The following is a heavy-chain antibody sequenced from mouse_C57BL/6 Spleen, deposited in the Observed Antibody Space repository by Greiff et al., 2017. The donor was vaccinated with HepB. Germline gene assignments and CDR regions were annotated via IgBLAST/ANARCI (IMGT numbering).Heavy chain of an antibody. D-gene: IGHD2-1*01. CDR1: GYTFTSYW. Sequence: VQLQQPGAELVKPGASVKLSCKASGYTFTSYWMHWVKQRPGQGLEWIGMIHPNSGSTNYNEKFKSKATLTVDKSSSTAYMQLSSLTSEDSAVYYCARSENGNYDAMDYWGQGTSVTVSS. J-gene: IGHJ4*01. CDR3: ARSENGNYDAMDY. CDR2: IHPNSGST. V-gene: IGHV1-64*01.